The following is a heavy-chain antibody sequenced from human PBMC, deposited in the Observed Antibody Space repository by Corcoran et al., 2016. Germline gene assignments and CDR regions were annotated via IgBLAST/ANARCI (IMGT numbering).Heavy chain of an antibody. CDR3: ARVFRLGAGDS. D-gene: IGHD6-13*01. Sequence: EVQLVESGGGLVQPGGSLRLSCAASGFTFSSYSMNWVRQAPGKGLEWVSYISSSSSTIYYADSVKGRFTISRDNAKNSLYLQMNSRRDEDTALYYCARVFRLGAGDSGGQGTMGTVSS. V-gene: IGHV3-48*02. J-gene: IGHJ3*02. CDR1: GFTFSSYS. CDR2: ISSSSSTI.